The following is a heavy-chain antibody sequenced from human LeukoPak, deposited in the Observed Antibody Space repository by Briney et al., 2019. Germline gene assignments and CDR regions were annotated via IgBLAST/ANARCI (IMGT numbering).Heavy chain of an antibody. D-gene: IGHD4-17*01. J-gene: IGHJ4*02. V-gene: IGHV3-53*01. CDR1: GFTVSSNY. Sequence: PGGSLRLSCAVSGFTVSSNYMNWVRQAPGKGLEWVSVVYSGGSTYYADSVRGRFTISRDNSKNTLYLQMNTLRAEDPAVYYCARGEDYGDYFDYWGQGTLVTVSS. CDR2: VYSGGST. CDR3: ARGEDYGDYFDY.